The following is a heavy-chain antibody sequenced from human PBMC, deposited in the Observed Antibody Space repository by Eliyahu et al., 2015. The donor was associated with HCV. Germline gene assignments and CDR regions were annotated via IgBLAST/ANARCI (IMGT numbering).Heavy chain of an antibody. D-gene: IGHD3-3*01. CDR3: TRDLSYDFWSGYFDGLDV. V-gene: IGHV3-49*03. J-gene: IGHJ6*02. CDR2: IRSIIHDETV. Sequence: EVQLVESGGGLVQPGRSLRLSCTASGFNFGHYAXSWFRQAPGKGLEWIGFIRSIIHDETVEYAASVKGRFTISRDESNTIAYLQMNSLKTEDTAIYYCTRDLSYDFWSGYFDGLDVWGQGTTVIVSS. CDR1: GFNFGHYA.